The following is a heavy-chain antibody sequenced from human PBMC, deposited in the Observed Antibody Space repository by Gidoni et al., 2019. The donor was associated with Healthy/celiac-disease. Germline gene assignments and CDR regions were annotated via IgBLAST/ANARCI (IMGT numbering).Heavy chain of an antibody. V-gene: IGHV4-59*01. CDR3: AREGPEWGGNPFDY. CDR2: IYYSGST. J-gene: IGHJ4*02. D-gene: IGHD2-15*01. Sequence: QVQLQESGPGLEAPSETLSLTCTVSGGPISSYYWSWLRPPPGKGLEWIEYIYYSGSTNYHPSLKSRVTISVDTSKNQFSLKLSSVTAADTAVYYCAREGPEWGGNPFDYWGQGTLVTVSS. CDR1: GGPISSYY.